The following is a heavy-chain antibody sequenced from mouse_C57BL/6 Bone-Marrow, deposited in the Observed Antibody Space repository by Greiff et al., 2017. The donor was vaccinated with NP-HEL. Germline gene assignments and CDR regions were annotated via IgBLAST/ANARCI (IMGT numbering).Heavy chain of an antibody. D-gene: IGHD1-1*01. J-gene: IGHJ1*03. CDR1: GYTFTRYW. Sequence: QVQLQQPGAELVKPGASVKLSCKASGYTFTRYWMQWVKQRPGQGLEWIGEIDPSDSYTKYNQKLQGKATLTVDTSSSTAYMRPSNLTSEDSAVYYCARKRGYYGRSYIYFDFWGTGTTVTVSS. CDR2: IDPSDSYT. V-gene: IGHV1-50*01. CDR3: ARKRGYYGRSYIYFDF.